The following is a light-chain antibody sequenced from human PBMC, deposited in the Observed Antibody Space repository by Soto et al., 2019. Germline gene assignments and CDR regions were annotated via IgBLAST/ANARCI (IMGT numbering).Light chain of an antibody. CDR2: DAS. CDR1: QSVNSY. J-gene: IGKJ4*01. CDR3: QPYNNWPLT. Sequence: EIVMTQSPGTLSLSPGERATLSCRASQSVNSYLAWYQQKPGQAPRLLISDASDRATGIPDRFSGSGSGTDFTLTISRLVPEDFAVYYCQPYNNWPLTFGGGTKVDIK. V-gene: IGKV3-20*01.